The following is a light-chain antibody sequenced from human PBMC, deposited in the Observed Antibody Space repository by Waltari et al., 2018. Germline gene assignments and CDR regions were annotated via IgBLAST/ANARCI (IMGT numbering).Light chain of an antibody. CDR1: QTINNW. CDR3: QQYVSYSPLT. CDR2: KAS. Sequence: DIQMTQPPPTLSASVGTRVTMHCRARQTINNWLAWYQQKPGKAPKVLIYKASTLESGVPSRFSGSGSGTEFTLTISSLQPDDFATYYCQQYVSYSPLTFGGGTKVEIK. V-gene: IGKV1-5*03. J-gene: IGKJ4*01.